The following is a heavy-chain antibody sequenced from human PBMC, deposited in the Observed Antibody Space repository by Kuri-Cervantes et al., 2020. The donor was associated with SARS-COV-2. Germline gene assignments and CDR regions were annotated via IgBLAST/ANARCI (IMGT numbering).Heavy chain of an antibody. Sequence: SGPTLVKPTQTLTLTCTFSGFSLSTGGVGVGWIRQPPGKAPEWLALIYWDDDKRYSPSLKSRLTVSKDTSKNQVILTMTNMDPVDTATYYCAHSSRDLLTSYHFDFWGQGTLVTVSS. V-gene: IGHV2-5*02. CDR3: AHSSRDLLTSYHFDF. CDR2: IYWDDDK. J-gene: IGHJ4*02. D-gene: IGHD3-9*01. CDR1: GFSLSTGGVG.